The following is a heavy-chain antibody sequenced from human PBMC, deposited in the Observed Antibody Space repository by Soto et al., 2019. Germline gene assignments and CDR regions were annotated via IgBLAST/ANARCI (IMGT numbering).Heavy chain of an antibody. Sequence: SETLSLTCTVSGGSISSGGYYWSWIRQHPGKGLEWIGYIYYSGSTYYNPSLKSRVTISVDTSKNQFSLKLSSVTAADTAVYYCARLAGIDYYYYYMDVWGKGTTVTVSS. CDR2: IYYSGST. V-gene: IGHV4-31*03. CDR3: ARLAGIDYYYYYMDV. J-gene: IGHJ6*03. CDR1: GGSISSGGYY. D-gene: IGHD1-20*01.